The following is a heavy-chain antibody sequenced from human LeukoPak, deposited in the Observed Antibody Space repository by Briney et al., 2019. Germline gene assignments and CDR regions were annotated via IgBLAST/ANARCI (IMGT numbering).Heavy chain of an antibody. J-gene: IGHJ4*02. CDR2: ISSSSSYI. CDR1: GFTLSSYS. Sequence: PGGSLRLSCAASGFTLSSYSMNWVRQAPGKGLEWVSSISSSSSYIYYADSVKGRFTISRDNAKNSLYLQMNSLRAEDTAVYYCARDSQRITMVRGVMTSNFDYWGQGTLVTVSS. D-gene: IGHD3-10*01. CDR3: ARDSQRITMVRGVMTSNFDY. V-gene: IGHV3-21*01.